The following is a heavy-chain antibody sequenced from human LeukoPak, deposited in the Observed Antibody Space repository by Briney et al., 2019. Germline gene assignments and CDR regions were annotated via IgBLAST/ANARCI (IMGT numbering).Heavy chain of an antibody. Sequence: SVKVSCKASGGTFSSYAISWVRQAPGQGLEWMGRIIPILGIANYAQKFQGRVTITADKSTSTAYMELSSLRSEDTAVCYCARAAYCGGDCYTSTFDYWGQGTLVTVSS. V-gene: IGHV1-69*04. CDR1: GGTFSSYA. D-gene: IGHD2-21*02. J-gene: IGHJ4*02. CDR2: IIPILGIA. CDR3: ARAAYCGGDCYTSTFDY.